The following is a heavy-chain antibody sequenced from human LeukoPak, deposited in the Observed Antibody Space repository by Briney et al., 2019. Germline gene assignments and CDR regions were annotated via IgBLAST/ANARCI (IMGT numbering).Heavy chain of an antibody. J-gene: IGHJ4*02. CDR1: GFTFSSYW. CDR3: ARLQYSFLYGSGSYGVDY. D-gene: IGHD3-10*01. CDR2: IKQDGSEK. V-gene: IGHV3-7*01. Sequence: GGSLRLSCAASGFTFSSYWMSWVRQAPGKGLEWVANIKQDGSEKYYVDSVKGRFTISRDNAKNSLYLQMNSLRAEDTAVYYCARLQYSFLYGSGSYGVDYWGQGTLVTASS.